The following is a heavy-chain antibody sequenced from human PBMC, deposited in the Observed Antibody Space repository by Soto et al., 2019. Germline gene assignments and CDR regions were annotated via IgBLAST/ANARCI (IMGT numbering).Heavy chain of an antibody. CDR2: IGTAGDT. CDR3: ARGSRYDSSGRYGMDV. J-gene: IGHJ6*02. V-gene: IGHV3-13*01. CDR1: GFTFSSYA. Sequence: EVQLLESGGGLVQPGGSLRLSCAASGFTFSSYAMSWVRQAPGKGLEWVSAIGTAGDTYYPGSVKGRFTISRENAKNSLYLQMNSLRAGDTAVYYCARGSRYDSSGRYGMDVWGQGTTVTVSS. D-gene: IGHD3-22*01.